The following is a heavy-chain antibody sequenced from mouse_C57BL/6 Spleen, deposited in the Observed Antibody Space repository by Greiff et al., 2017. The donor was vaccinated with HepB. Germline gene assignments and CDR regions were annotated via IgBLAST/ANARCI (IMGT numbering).Heavy chain of an antibody. J-gene: IGHJ3*01. CDR1: GYAFSSSW. Sequence: VKLQQSGPELVKPGASVKISCKASGYAFSSSWMNWVKQRPGKGLEWIGRIYPGDGDTNYNGKFKGKATLTADKSSSTAYMQLSSLTSEDSAVYFCAAEDAWFAYWGQGTLVTVSA. CDR3: AAEDAWFAY. CDR2: IYPGDGDT. V-gene: IGHV1-82*01.